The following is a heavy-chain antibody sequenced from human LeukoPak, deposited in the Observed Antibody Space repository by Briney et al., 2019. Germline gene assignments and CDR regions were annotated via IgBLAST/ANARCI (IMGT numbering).Heavy chain of an antibody. J-gene: IGHJ4*02. D-gene: IGHD3-22*01. CDR3: ARDRPNYYGSDGHYYRRDGDY. CDR1: EFTFSSYG. V-gene: IGHV3-33*01. Sequence: GGSLRLSCAASEFTFSSYGMHWVRQAPGKGLEWVAVIWYDGSNKYYADSVKGRFTISRDNSKNTLYLQMNSLRAEDTAVYYCARDRPNYYGSDGHYYRRDGDYWGRGTLVSVSS. CDR2: IWYDGSNK.